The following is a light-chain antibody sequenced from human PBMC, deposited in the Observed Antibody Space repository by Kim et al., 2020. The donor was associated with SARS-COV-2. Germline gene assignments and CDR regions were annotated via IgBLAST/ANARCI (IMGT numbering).Light chain of an antibody. CDR1: KYNVGNQG. J-gene: IGLJ2*01. CDR2: RTN. CDR3: SAWDSSLSAVI. Sequence: AGLTQPPSVSKGLRQTATLTCSGNKYNVGNQGAAWLQQHQGHPPKLLFYRTNDRPSGISERVSASRSGNTASLTISGLQPDDEADYYCSAWDSSLSAVIFGGWSHLTVL. V-gene: IGLV10-54*01.